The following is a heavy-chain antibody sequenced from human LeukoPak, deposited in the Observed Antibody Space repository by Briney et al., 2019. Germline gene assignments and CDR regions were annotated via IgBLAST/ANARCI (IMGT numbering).Heavy chain of an antibody. J-gene: IGHJ4*02. D-gene: IGHD5-24*01. CDR2: INSDGSST. CDR3: ARDREMATTLIDY. CDR1: GFTFSSYR. Sequence: GGSLRLSRAASGFTFSSYRMDWVRQAPGKGLVWVSRINSDGSSTSYADSVKGRFTISRDNTKNTLYLQMNSLRAEDTAVYYCARDREMATTLIDYWGQGTLVTVSS. V-gene: IGHV3-74*01.